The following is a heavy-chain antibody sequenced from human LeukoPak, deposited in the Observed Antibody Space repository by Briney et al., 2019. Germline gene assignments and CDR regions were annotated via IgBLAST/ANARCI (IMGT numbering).Heavy chain of an antibody. V-gene: IGHV1-18*01. CDR1: GYIFTSYG. Sequence: ASVKVSCKASGYIFTSYGISWVRQAPGHGLEWMGWISAYNGNTNHAQNFQGRVTVTTETSTSTAYMELRSLRSDDTAVYYCARDRGAYYDFWSGYHYWGQGTLVTVSS. D-gene: IGHD3-3*01. J-gene: IGHJ4*02. CDR3: ARDRGAYYDFWSGYHY. CDR2: ISAYNGNT.